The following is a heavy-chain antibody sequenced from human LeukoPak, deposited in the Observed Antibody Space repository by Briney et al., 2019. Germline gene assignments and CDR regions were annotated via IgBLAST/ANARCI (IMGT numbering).Heavy chain of an antibody. D-gene: IGHD1-26*01. CDR2: INSSGST. V-gene: IGHV4-59*01. CDR1: GDSITGNY. Sequence: AETLSLTCAVSGDSITGNYWSWIRQPPGKGLEWVGYINSSGSTKYNPSVDNGLTITVDTSKNQVSLKLRSVAATDTAVYCCAKLGVGAQRMDYWGQGTLVTVSS. CDR3: AKLGVGAQRMDY. J-gene: IGHJ4*02.